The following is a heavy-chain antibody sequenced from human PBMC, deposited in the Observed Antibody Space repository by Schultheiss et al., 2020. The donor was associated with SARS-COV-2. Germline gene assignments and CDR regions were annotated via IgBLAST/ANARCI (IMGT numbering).Heavy chain of an antibody. CDR2: IWYDGSNK. D-gene: IGHD3-10*01. J-gene: IGHJ4*02. V-gene: IGHV3-33*01. CDR3: ARAMFSYYGSGSYLGFDY. CDR1: GFIFGDST. Sequence: GGSLRLSCSGSGFIFGDSTVTWVRQAPGRGLEWVAVIWYDGSNKYYADSVKGRFTISRDNSKNTLYLQMNSLRAEDTAVYYCARAMFSYYGSGSYLGFDYWGQGTLVTVSS.